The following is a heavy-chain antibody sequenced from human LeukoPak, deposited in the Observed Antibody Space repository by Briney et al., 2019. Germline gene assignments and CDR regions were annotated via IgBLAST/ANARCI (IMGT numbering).Heavy chain of an antibody. J-gene: IGHJ5*02. CDR3: AREGRTNWFDP. CDR2: ISYDGSNK. D-gene: IGHD3-10*01. CDR1: GSTFSSYA. Sequence: PGRSLRLSCAASGSTFSSYAMHWVRQAPGKGPERVAVISYDGSNKYYADSVKGRFTISRDNSKNTLYLQMNSLRAEDTAVYYCAREGRTNWFDPWGQGTLVTVSS. V-gene: IGHV3-30-3*01.